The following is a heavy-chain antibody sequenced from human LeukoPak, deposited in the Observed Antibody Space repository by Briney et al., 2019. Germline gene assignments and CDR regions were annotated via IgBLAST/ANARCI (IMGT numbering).Heavy chain of an antibody. Sequence: GGSLRLSCAASGFTVSRKYMTWVRQAPGKGLEWVSITYTGGSTTYADSVKGRFTISRDNSKNTLYLQMNSLRAEDTAVYYCAKEGWFDAFDIWGQGTMVTVSS. D-gene: IGHD6-19*01. J-gene: IGHJ3*02. CDR1: GFTVSRKY. CDR2: TYTGGST. V-gene: IGHV3-66*02. CDR3: AKEGWFDAFDI.